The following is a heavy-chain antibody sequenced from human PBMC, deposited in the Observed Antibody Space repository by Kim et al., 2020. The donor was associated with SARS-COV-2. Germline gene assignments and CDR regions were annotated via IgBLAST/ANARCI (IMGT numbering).Heavy chain of an antibody. D-gene: IGHD1-20*01. CDR2: IIPILGIA. CDR1: GGTFSSYA. J-gene: IGHJ4*02. Sequence: SVKVSCKASGGTFSSYAISWVRQAPGQGLEWMGRIIPILGIANYAQKFQGRVTITADKPTSTAYMELSSLRSEDTAVYFFASDLRYSWRSFFHYWGQGT. CDR3: ASDLRYSWRSFFHY. V-gene: IGHV1-69*04.